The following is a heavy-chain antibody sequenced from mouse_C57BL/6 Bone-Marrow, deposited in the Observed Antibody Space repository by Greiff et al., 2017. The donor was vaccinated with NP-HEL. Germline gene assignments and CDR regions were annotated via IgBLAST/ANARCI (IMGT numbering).Heavy chain of an antibody. CDR2: ISDGGSYT. J-gene: IGHJ3*01. D-gene: IGHD1-1*01. V-gene: IGHV5-4*03. Sequence: EVKVVESGGGLVKPGGSLKLSCAASGFTFSSYAMSWVRQTPEKRLEWVATISDGGSYTYYPDNVKGRFTISRDNAKNNLYLQMSHLKSEDTAMYYCARYDYGSSWFAYWGQGTLVTVSA. CDR3: ARYDYGSSWFAY. CDR1: GFTFSSYA.